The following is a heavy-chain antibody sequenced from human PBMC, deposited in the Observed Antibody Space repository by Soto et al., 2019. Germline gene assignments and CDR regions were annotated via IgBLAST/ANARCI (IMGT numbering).Heavy chain of an antibody. CDR2: ISTSGGST. CDR3: AKGPNWFGP. J-gene: IGHJ5*02. V-gene: IGHV3-23*01. Sequence: GGSLRLSCGFTFTTYAMSWVRQAPGKGLEWVSAISTSGGSTYYADSVKGRFTISRDNSKNTLYLQMSTLRAEDTAVYYCAKGPNWFGPWGLGTLVTISS. CDR1: FTFTTYA.